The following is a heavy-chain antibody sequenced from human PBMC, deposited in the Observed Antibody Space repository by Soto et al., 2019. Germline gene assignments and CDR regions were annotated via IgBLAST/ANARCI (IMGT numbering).Heavy chain of an antibody. V-gene: IGHV1-8*01. CDR2: MNPNSGNT. D-gene: IGHD3-22*01. Sequence: ASVKVSCTASGYTFTSYDINWVRQATGQGLEWMGWMNPNSGNTGYAQKFQGRVTMTRNTSISTAYMELSSLRSEDTAVYYCARGEYYDSSGYKPLEDWGQGTRVTVVS. CDR3: ARGEYYDSSGYKPLED. CDR1: GYTFTSYD. J-gene: IGHJ1*01.